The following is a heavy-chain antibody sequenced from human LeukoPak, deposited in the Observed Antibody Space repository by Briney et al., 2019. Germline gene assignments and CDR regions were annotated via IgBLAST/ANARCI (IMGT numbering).Heavy chain of an antibody. V-gene: IGHV4-59*12. CDR2: IYYSGST. J-gene: IGHJ3*02. CDR1: GGSISSYY. Sequence: SETLSLTCTVSGGSISSYYWSWIRQPPGKGLEWIGYIYYSGSTNYNPSLKSRVTISVDTSKNQFSLKLSSVTAADTAVYYCARALSYDSSGYYYGRHDAFDIWGQGTMVTVSS. CDR3: ARALSYDSSGYYYGRHDAFDI. D-gene: IGHD3-22*01.